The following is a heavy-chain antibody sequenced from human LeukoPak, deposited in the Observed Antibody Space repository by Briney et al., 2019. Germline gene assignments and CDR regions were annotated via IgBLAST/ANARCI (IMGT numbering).Heavy chain of an antibody. CDR3: ARAPNLDY. J-gene: IGHJ4*02. CDR1: GFTVSSNY. CDR2: IWYDGSNK. Sequence: GGSLRLSCAASGFTVSSNYMSWVRQAPGKGLEWVAVIWYDGSNKYYADSVKGRFTISRDNSKNTLYLQMNSLRAEDTAVYYCARAPNLDYWGQGTLVTVSS. V-gene: IGHV3-33*08.